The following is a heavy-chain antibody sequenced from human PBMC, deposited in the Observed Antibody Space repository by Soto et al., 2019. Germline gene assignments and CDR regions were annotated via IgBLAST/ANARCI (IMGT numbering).Heavy chain of an antibody. CDR2: INPNSGGT. D-gene: IGHD3-3*01. Sequence: ASVKVSCKASGYTFTGYYMHWERQAPGQGLEWMGWINPNSGGTNYAQKFQGRVTVTRDTSISTAYMELSRLRSDDTAVYYCARDTRPNLGAFDIWCQLTMVTVS. CDR3: ARDTRPNLGAFDI. CDR1: GYTFTGYY. J-gene: IGHJ3*02. V-gene: IGHV1-2*02.